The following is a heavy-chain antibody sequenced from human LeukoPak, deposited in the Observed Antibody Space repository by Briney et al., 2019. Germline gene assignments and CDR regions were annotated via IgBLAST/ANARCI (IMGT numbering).Heavy chain of an antibody. D-gene: IGHD6-19*01. CDR2: ISGSGGST. Sequence: PGGSLRLSCAASGFTFSSYAMSWVRQAPGKGLEWVSAISGSGGSTYYADSVKGRFTISRDNSKNTLYLQMNSLRAEDTAVYYCAKDGRGAVAAFPWFDPWGQGTLVTVSS. V-gene: IGHV3-23*01. CDR3: AKDGRGAVAAFPWFDP. J-gene: IGHJ5*02. CDR1: GFTFSSYA.